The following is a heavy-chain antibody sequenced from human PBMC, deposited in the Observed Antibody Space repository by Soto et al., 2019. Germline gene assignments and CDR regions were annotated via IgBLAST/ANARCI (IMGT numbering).Heavy chain of an antibody. Sequence: PGGSLRLSCVVSGFTFSMYWMHWVRQVPGQGPLWVSRISDDGATTNYADSVRGRFTISRDNSKNSLYLQMNSLKPDDTAIYYCAKEIPYDYSRGMDDWGQGTTVTVSS. D-gene: IGHD4-4*01. J-gene: IGHJ6*02. V-gene: IGHV3-74*01. CDR2: ISDDGATT. CDR1: GFTFSMYW. CDR3: AKEIPYDYSRGMDD.